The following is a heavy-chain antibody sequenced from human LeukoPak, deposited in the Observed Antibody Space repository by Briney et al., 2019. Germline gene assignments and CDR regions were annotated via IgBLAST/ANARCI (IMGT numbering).Heavy chain of an antibody. CDR3: ARHKNRHESSWFDP. CDR2: IYYSGST. Sequence: PSETLSLTCTVSGGSISSSRYYWGWIRQPPGKGLEWIGSIYYSGSTYYNPSLKSRVTISVDTSKNQFSLKLSSVTAADTAVYYCARHKNRHESSWFDPWGQGTLVTVSS. V-gene: IGHV4-39*01. CDR1: GGSISSSRYY. J-gene: IGHJ5*02.